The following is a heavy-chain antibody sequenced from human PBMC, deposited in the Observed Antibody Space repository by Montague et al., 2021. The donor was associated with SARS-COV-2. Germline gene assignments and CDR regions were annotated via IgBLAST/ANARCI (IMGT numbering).Heavy chain of an antibody. J-gene: IGHJ2*01. D-gene: IGHD6-19*01. CDR2: IDWDDDT. CDR3: ARIPEYSSGGGPDWYFDL. Sequence: PALVKPTQTLTLTCTFSGFSVSTSGLCVSWIRQPPGKALEWLALIDWDDDTYYSTSLETRLAISKDTSKNQVVLTMTDMDPVDTGTYYCARIPEYSSGGGPDWYFDLWGRSTLVTVSS. V-gene: IGHV2-70*01. CDR1: GFSVSTSGLC.